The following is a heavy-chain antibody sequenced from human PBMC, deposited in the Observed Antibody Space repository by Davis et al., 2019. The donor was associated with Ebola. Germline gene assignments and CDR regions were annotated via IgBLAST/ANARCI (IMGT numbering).Heavy chain of an antibody. V-gene: IGHV3-23*01. Sequence: GGSLRLSCAASGFTFSTYTMSWVRQAPGKGLEWVSGVTGSGGRTYYADPVKGRFTISRDNFKNTLYLQLNSLRDEDTAVYYCARHSVYYDYIWGAADCWGRGTLVTVSS. CDR3: ARHSVYYDYIWGAADC. CDR1: GFTFSTYT. D-gene: IGHD3-16*01. J-gene: IGHJ4*02. CDR2: VTGSGGRT.